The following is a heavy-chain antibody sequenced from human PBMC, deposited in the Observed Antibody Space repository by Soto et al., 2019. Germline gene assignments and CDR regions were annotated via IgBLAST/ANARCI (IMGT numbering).Heavy chain of an antibody. CDR3: ARDRAVLLWFGEYQNFDY. V-gene: IGHV4-34*01. CDR2: INHSGST. CDR1: GGSFSGYY. Sequence: PSETLSLTCAVYGGSFSGYYWSWIRQPPGKGLEWIGEINHSGSTNYNPSLKSRVTISVDTSKNQFSLKLSSVTAADTAVYYCARDRAVLLWFGEYQNFDYWGQGTLVTVSS. J-gene: IGHJ4*02. D-gene: IGHD3-10*01.